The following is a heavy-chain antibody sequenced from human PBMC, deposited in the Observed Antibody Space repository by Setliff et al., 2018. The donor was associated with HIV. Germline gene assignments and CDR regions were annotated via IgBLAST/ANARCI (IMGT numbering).Heavy chain of an antibody. CDR1: GFTFSSYG. CDR2: ISHDGSNK. D-gene: IGHD2-21*01. CDR3: AKGVKWLAP. Sequence: LRLSCAASGFTFSSYGMHWVRQAPGKGLEWVAVISHDGSNKYYADSVKGRFTISRDNSINILYLHMNNLRAEDTAVYYCAKGVKWLAPWGRGILVTVSS. V-gene: IGHV3-30*18. J-gene: IGHJ5*02.